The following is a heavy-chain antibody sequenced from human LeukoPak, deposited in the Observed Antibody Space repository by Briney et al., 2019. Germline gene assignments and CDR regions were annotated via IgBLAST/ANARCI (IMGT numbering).Heavy chain of an antibody. CDR3: AREGSQRTYSGYDSAYYYGMDV. J-gene: IGHJ6*02. CDR2: IIPIFGTA. V-gene: IGHV1-69*13. D-gene: IGHD5-12*01. Sequence: ASVKVSCKASGGTFSSYAISWVRQAPGQGLEWMGGIIPIFGTANYAQKFQGRVTITADESTSTAYMELSSLRSEDTAVYYCAREGSQRTYSGYDSAYYYGMDVWGQGTTVTVSS. CDR1: GGTFSSYA.